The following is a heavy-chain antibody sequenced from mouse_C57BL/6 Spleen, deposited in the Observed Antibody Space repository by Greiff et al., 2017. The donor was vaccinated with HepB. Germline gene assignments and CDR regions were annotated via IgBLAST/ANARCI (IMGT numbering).Heavy chain of an antibody. Sequence: QVQLQQPGAELVRPGPSVKLSCKASGYTFTSYWMHWVKQRPGQGLEWIGVIDPSDSYTNYNQKFKGKATLTVDTSSSTAYMQLSSLTSEDSAVYYCARGGDYYGSSHWYFDVWGTGTTVTVSS. D-gene: IGHD1-1*01. CDR1: GYTFTSYW. CDR2: IDPSDSYT. V-gene: IGHV1-59*01. J-gene: IGHJ1*03. CDR3: ARGGDYYGSSHWYFDV.